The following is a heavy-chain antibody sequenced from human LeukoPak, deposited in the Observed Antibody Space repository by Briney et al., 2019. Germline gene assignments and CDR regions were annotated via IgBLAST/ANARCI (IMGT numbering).Heavy chain of an antibody. J-gene: IGHJ5*02. CDR3: ARGRASPAAMRRGSWFDP. CDR1: ACTFTGYY. CDR2: MNPNSGNT. Sequence: ASVKVSCKASACTFTGYYMHWVRQATGQGLEWMGWMNPNSGNTGYAQKFQGRVTITRNTSISTAYMELSSLRSEDTAVYYCARGRASPAAMRRGSWFDPWGQGTLVTVSS. D-gene: IGHD2-2*01. V-gene: IGHV1-8*03.